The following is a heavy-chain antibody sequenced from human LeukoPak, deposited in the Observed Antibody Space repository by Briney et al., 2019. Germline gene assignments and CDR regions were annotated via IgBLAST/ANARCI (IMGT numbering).Heavy chain of an antibody. Sequence: PGGSLRLSCAASGFTFSSYDMSWVRQAPGKGLEWVSAISGSGGSTYYADSVKGRFTISRDNSKNTLYLQMNSLRAEDTAVYYCAKDLLNYYGSGSYYNPTGFDYWGQGTLVTVSS. CDR3: AKDLLNYYGSGSYYNPTGFDY. D-gene: IGHD3-10*01. V-gene: IGHV3-23*01. CDR1: GFTFSSYD. J-gene: IGHJ4*02. CDR2: ISGSGGST.